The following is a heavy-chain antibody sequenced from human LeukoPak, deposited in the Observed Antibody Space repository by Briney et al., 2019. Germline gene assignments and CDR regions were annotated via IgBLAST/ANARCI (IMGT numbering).Heavy chain of an antibody. V-gene: IGHV3-20*04. CDR3: ARELAAAGTGYFQH. CDR1: GFTFDDYG. J-gene: IGHJ1*01. CDR2: IDRNGDST. Sequence: GGSLRLSCAASGFTFDDYGMSWVRQAPGEGREWVSGIDRNGDSTGYADSVEGRFTISRDNAKNSLYLQMNSLRAEDTAVYYCARELAAAGTGYFQHWGQGTLVTVSS. D-gene: IGHD6-13*01.